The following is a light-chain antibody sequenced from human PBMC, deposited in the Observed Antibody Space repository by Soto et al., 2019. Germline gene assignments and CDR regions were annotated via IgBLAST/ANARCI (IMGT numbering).Light chain of an antibody. Sequence: QAVVTQEPSLTVSPGGTVTLTCASSAGAVTSGHYPYWIQQKPGQAPRTLIFDTSYKHSWTPARFSGSLLGGKAALTLSGARPEDDAVYYCFFSYSGPRVFGGGTKLTVL. CDR3: FFSYSGPRV. J-gene: IGLJ3*02. CDR2: DTS. CDR1: AGAVTSGHY. V-gene: IGLV7-46*01.